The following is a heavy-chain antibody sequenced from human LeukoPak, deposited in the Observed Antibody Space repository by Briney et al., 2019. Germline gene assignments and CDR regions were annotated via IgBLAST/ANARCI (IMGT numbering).Heavy chain of an antibody. CDR2: IYWDDDN. CDR1: GFSLSTSGVG. J-gene: IGHJ5*02. V-gene: IGHV2-5*02. D-gene: IGHD5-18*01. CDR3: AHRRYTAGYNWFDP. Sequence: SGPTLVKPTQTLTLTCTFSGFSLSTSGVGVGWIRQPPGKALEWLAVIYWDDDNRYSPSLRNRLTITKGTSKNQVVLKMTNMDPVDTATYYCAHRRYTAGYNWFDPWGQGTLVTVSS.